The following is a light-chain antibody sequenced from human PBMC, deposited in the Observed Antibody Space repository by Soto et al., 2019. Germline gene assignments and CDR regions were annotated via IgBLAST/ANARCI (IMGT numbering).Light chain of an antibody. J-gene: IGLJ1*01. Sequence: QSALTHPASVSGSPGNWTPIPCPEPSSNVGGYNYVSWYQQHPGKAPKLMIYEVSNRPSGVSNRFSGSKSGNTASLTISGLQAEDEADYYCSSYTSSSTLVFGTGTKVTVL. CDR3: SSYTSSSTLV. CDR1: SSNVGGYNY. V-gene: IGLV2-14*01. CDR2: EVS.